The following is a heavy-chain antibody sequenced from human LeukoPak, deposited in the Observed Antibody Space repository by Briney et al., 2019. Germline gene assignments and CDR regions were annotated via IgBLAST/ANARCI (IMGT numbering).Heavy chain of an antibody. D-gene: IGHD4-17*01. Sequence: GGSLRLSCAASGFTFDDYGMSWVRQAPGKGVERGSGINWNGGSTGYADSVKGGFTISRDNAKNSLYLQMNSLRAEDTALYYCARGYGDYDFFFNYWGQGTLVTVSS. CDR3: ARGYGDYDFFFNY. CDR1: GFTFDDYG. CDR2: INWNGGST. V-gene: IGHV3-20*04. J-gene: IGHJ4*02.